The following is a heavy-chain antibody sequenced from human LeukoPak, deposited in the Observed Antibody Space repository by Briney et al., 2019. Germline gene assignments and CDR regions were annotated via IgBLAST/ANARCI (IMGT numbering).Heavy chain of an antibody. CDR3: VRGNDYGGPHY. Sequence: GGSLRLSCAASGFTFIDYAMHWVRQAPGKGLVWVSRIDRDGSRINYADSVKGRFTISRDNGKNTLFLQMNSLRAEDAAVYYCVRGNDYGGPHYWGQGTLVTVSS. J-gene: IGHJ4*02. V-gene: IGHV3-74*01. D-gene: IGHD4-23*01. CDR2: IDRDGSRI. CDR1: GFTFIDYA.